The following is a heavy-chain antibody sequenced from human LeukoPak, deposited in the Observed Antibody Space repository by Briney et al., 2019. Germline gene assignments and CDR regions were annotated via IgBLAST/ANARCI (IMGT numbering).Heavy chain of an antibody. Sequence: SETLSLTCAVSGGSISSGGYSWSWIRQPPGKGLEWIGYIYHSGSTYYNPPLKSRVTISVDTFKNQFSLKLSSVTAADTAVYYCARLAVMVRGVNGLLGNWFDPWGQGTLVTVSS. J-gene: IGHJ5*02. CDR3: ARLAVMVRGVNGLLGNWFDP. CDR2: IYHSGST. CDR1: GGSISSGGYS. V-gene: IGHV4-30-2*01. D-gene: IGHD3-10*01.